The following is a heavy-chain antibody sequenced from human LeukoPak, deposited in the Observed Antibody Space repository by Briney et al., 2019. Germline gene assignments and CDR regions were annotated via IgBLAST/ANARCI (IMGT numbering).Heavy chain of an antibody. Sequence: PSETLSLTCTVSGGSISSSSYYWGWIRQPPGKGLEWIGSIYYSGSTYYNPSLKSRVTISVDTSKNQFSLKLSSVTAADTAVYYCARFGRYYDSSGGFDPWGQGTLVTVSS. V-gene: IGHV4-39*07. J-gene: IGHJ5*02. CDR1: GGSISSSSYY. D-gene: IGHD3-22*01. CDR3: ARFGRYYDSSGGFDP. CDR2: IYYSGST.